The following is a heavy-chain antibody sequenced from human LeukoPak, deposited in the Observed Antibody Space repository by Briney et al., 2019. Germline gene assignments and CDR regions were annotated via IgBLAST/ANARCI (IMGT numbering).Heavy chain of an antibody. D-gene: IGHD6-13*01. CDR1: GFTFSSYA. V-gene: IGHV3-23*01. J-gene: IGHJ4*02. CDR2: ISGSGGST. Sequence: PGGPLRLSCVVSGFTFSSYAMNWVRQAPGKGVEWVSAISGSGGSTYYADSVKGRFTISRDNSKNTLYLQMNSLRAEDTAIYYCSKGQGEGSSWQALDSWGQGTLVTVSS. CDR3: SKGQGEGSSWQALDS.